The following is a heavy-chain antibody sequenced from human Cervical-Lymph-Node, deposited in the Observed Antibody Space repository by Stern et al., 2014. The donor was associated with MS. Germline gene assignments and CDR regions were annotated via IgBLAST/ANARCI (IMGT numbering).Heavy chain of an antibody. CDR1: GGSISSGGYS. CDR3: ARSSTVTPNAFDI. D-gene: IGHD4-17*01. J-gene: IGHJ3*02. V-gene: IGHV4-30-2*01. CDR2: IYHSGTT. Sequence: QVQLQESGSGLVKPSQTLSLTCAVSGGSISSGGYSWSWIPPPPGKGLVWVGYIYHSGTTYYNPSLDSLVTLSDDTTKNQFFTKLSSMTAADTAVYYCARSSTVTPNAFDIWGQGTMVTVSS.